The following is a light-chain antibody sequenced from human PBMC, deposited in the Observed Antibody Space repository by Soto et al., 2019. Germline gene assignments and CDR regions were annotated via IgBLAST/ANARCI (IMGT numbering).Light chain of an antibody. Sequence: QSMLTQPPSVSGAPGQRVTISCTGSSSNIGAGYDVHWYQQLPGTAPKLLIYGNSNRPSGVPDRFSGSKSGTSASLAITGLQAEDEADYYCQSYDSSLSGWVFGGGTKLTFL. J-gene: IGLJ3*02. CDR1: SSNIGAGYD. V-gene: IGLV1-40*01. CDR3: QSYDSSLSGWV. CDR2: GNS.